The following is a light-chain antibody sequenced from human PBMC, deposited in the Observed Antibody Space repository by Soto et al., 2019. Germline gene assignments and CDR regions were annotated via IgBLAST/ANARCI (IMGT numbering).Light chain of an antibody. J-gene: IGLJ1*01. V-gene: IGLV1-51*01. CDR3: GTWDNSLSAYV. CDR2: DIN. CDR1: RANIGNNY. Sequence: QSVLSNPPSVSATPGQKVTISWSGSRANIGNNYVSWYQQLPGTAPKLLIYDINKRPSGIPDRFSGSKSGTSATLGITGPQTGDEPDDQCGTWDNSLSAYVFGTGTKVTV.